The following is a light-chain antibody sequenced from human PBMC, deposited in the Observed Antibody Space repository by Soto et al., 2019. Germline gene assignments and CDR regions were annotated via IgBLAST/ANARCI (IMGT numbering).Light chain of an antibody. CDR2: GAS. J-gene: IGKJ1*01. CDR1: QSVSSSY. Sequence: EIVLTQSPGTLSLSPGERATLSCRASQSVSSSYLARYQQKPGQAPRLLIYGASNRATGIPDRFSGSGSGTDFSLTISRLEPEDSAVYYCQQYCTSLTWTFGQGTKVDIK. CDR3: QQYCTSLTWT. V-gene: IGKV3-20*01.